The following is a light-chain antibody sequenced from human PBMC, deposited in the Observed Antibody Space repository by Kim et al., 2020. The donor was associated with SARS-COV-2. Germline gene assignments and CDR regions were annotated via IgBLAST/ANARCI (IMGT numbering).Light chain of an antibody. V-gene: IGKV1-5*03. J-gene: IGKJ1*01. CDR2: KAS. CDR1: QNISYW. Sequence: APVGDRVPIPCRASQNISYWLAWYQQQPGKAPKLLIYKASRLVSGVPSRFSGSGSGTEFTLAISSLQPADSATYYCQQYNSYSWTFGQGTKVDIK. CDR3: QQYNSYSWT.